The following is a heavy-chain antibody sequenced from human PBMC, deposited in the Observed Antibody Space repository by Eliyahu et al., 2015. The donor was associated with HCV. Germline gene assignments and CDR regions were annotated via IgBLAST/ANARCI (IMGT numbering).Heavy chain of an antibody. Sequence: QVQLQESGPGLVKSSETLSLTCTVXGXSMSGNYLXXTRQPPGRGLEGIGYIYYSGXTTYNPSLRSRVTISVDMSKNQFSLKLSSVTAADTAVYYCARVTGRFTPMALWGQGTLVTVSS. D-gene: IGHD2-8*01. CDR1: GXSMSGNY. J-gene: IGHJ4*02. CDR3: ARVTGRFTPMAL. V-gene: IGHV4-59*08. CDR2: IYYSGXT.